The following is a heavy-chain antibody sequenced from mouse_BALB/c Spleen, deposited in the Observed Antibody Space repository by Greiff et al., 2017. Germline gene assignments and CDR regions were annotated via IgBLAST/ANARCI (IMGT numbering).Heavy chain of an antibody. J-gene: IGHJ4*01. CDR3: ARWYDGFYYAMDY. V-gene: IGHV5-17*02. CDR1: GFTFSSFG. Sequence: VQLKESGGGLVQPGGSRKLSCAASGFTFSSFGMHWVRQAPEKGLEWVAYISSGSSTIYYADTVKGRFTISRDNPKNTLFLQMTSLRSEDTAMYYCARWYDGFYYAMDYWGQGTSVTVSS. D-gene: IGHD2-14*01. CDR2: ISSGSSTI.